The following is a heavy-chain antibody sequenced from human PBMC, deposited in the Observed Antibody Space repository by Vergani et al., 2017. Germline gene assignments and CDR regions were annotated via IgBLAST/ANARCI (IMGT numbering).Heavy chain of an antibody. V-gene: IGHV4-30-4*01. CDR3: ARYAPFVPAASFDY. Sequence: QVQLQESGPGLVKPSQTLSLTCTVSGGSISSGDYYWSWIRQPPGNGLEWIGYIYYSGSTYYNPSLKSRVTISVDPSKNQFSLKLSSVTASDTAVYSCARYAPFVPAASFDYWGQGTQVIVSS. J-gene: IGHJ4*02. CDR2: IYYSGST. D-gene: IGHD2-2*01. CDR1: GGSISSGDYY.